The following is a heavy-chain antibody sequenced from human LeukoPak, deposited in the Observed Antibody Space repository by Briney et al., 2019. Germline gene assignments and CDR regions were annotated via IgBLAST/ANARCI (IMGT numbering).Heavy chain of an antibody. CDR3: ASLGYYDSSGYSMENY. Sequence: SETLSLTCAVYGGSFSGYYWSWIRQPPGKGLEWIGEINHSGSTNYNPSLKSRVTISVDTSKNQFSLKLSSVTAADTAVYYCASLGYYDSSGYSMENYWGQGTLVTVSS. CDR1: GGSFSGYY. V-gene: IGHV4-34*01. CDR2: INHSGST. J-gene: IGHJ4*02. D-gene: IGHD3-22*01.